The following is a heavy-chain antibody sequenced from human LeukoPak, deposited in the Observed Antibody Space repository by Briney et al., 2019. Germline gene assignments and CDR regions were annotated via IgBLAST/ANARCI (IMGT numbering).Heavy chain of an antibody. CDR3: AKRLYYDSSGYSFDY. D-gene: IGHD3-22*01. J-gene: IGHJ4*02. Sequence: SGGPLRLSCEASGFTFSSYSMNWVRQAPGKGLEWLSYISSSSSTTYYADSVKGRFTISRDNSKNTLYLQMNSLRAEDTAVYYCAKRLYYDSSGYSFDYWGQGTLVTVSS. CDR1: GFTFSSYS. V-gene: IGHV3-48*01. CDR2: ISSSSSTT.